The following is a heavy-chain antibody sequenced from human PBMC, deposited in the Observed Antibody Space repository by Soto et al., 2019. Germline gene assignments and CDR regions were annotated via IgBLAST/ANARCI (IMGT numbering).Heavy chain of an antibody. J-gene: IGHJ4*02. CDR2: ISWNSGSI. CDR3: AKGRGYTAAAGTFFDY. D-gene: IGHD6-13*01. Sequence: ESGGGLVQPGRSLRLSCAASGFTFDDYAMHWVRQAPGKGLEWVSGISWNSGSIGYADSVKGRFTISRDNAKNSLYLQMNSLRAEDTALYYCAKGRGYTAAAGTFFDYWGQGTLVTVSS. CDR1: GFTFDDYA. V-gene: IGHV3-9*01.